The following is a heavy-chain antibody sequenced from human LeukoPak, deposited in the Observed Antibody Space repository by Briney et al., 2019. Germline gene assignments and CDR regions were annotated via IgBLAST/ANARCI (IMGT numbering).Heavy chain of an antibody. D-gene: IGHD3-10*01. CDR3: AKVLSGNLWFGELWGFYFDY. J-gene: IGHJ4*02. Sequence: GGSLRLSCAASGFTFSSYAMSWVRQAPGKGLEWVSGISGSGGSTYYADSVKGRFTISRDNSKNTLYLQMNSLRAEDTAVYYCAKVLSGNLWFGELWGFYFDYWGPGTLVTVSS. V-gene: IGHV3-23*01. CDR1: GFTFSSYA. CDR2: ISGSGGST.